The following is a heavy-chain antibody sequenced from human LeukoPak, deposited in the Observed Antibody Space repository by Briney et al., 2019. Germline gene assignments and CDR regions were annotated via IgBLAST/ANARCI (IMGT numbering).Heavy chain of an antibody. CDR1: GGSISSYY. J-gene: IGHJ6*03. D-gene: IGHD3-10*01. CDR2: IYTSGST. Sequence: SETLSLTCTVSGGSISSYYWSWIRQPAGKGLEWIGRIYTSGSTNYNPSLKSRVTMSVDTSKNQFSLKQSSVTAADTAVYYCARGTKWFRELLTNYYYYYYMDVWGKGTTVTVSS. V-gene: IGHV4-4*07. CDR3: ARGTKWFRELLTNYYYYYYMDV.